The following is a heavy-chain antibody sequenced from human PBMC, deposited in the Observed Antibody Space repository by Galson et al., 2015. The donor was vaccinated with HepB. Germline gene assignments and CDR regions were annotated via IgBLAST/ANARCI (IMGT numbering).Heavy chain of an antibody. V-gene: IGHV5-51*03. J-gene: IGHJ4*02. CDR2: IYPGDSDT. Sequence: QSGAEVKKPGESLKISCKGSGYSFTSYWIGWVRQMPGKGLEWMGIIYPGDSDTRYSPSFQGQVTISADKSISTAYLQWSSLKASDTAMYYCARRRQVAAAAPLEFDYWGQGTLVTVSS. CDR1: GYSFTSYW. D-gene: IGHD6-13*01. CDR3: ARRRQVAAAAPLEFDY.